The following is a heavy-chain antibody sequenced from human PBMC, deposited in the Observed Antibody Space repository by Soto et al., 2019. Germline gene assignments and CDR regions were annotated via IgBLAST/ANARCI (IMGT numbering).Heavy chain of an antibody. CDR2: IYYSGST. V-gene: IGHV4-59*01. CDR1: GGSISSYY. D-gene: IGHD5-18*01. Sequence: SETLSLTCTVSGGSISSYYWSWIRQPPGKGLEWIGYIYYSGSTNYNPSLKSRVTISVDTSKNQFSLKLSSVTAADTAVYYCARYSYGYFRYWGQGTLVTVSP. J-gene: IGHJ4*02. CDR3: ARYSYGYFRY.